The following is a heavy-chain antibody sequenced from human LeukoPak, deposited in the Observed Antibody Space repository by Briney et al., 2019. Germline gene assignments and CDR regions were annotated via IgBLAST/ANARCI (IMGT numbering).Heavy chain of an antibody. D-gene: IGHD2-15*01. CDR3: ARETLLAPYYYYYMDV. Sequence: SETLSLTCTVSGGSISSSSYYWSWIRQPAGKGLEWIGRIYTSGSTNYNPSLKSRVTMSVDTSKNQFSLKLSSVTAADTAVYYCARETLLAPYYYYYMDVWGKGTTVTVSS. CDR2: IYTSGST. CDR1: GGSISSSSYY. V-gene: IGHV4-61*02. J-gene: IGHJ6*03.